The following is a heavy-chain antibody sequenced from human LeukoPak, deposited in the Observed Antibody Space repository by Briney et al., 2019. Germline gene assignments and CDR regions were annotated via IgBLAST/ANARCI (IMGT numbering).Heavy chain of an antibody. J-gene: IGHJ4*02. D-gene: IGHD5-24*01. CDR1: GGTFSSYA. CDR3: AREEMATSHFDY. Sequence: SVKVPCKASGGTFSSYAISWVRQAPGQGLEWMGRIIPIFGTANYAQKFQGRVTITTDESTSTAYMELSSLRSEDTAVYYCAREEMATSHFDYWGQGTLVTVSS. CDR2: IIPIFGTA. V-gene: IGHV1-69*05.